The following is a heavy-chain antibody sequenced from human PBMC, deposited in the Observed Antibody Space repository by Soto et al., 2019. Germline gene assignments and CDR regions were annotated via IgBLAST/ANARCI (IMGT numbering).Heavy chain of an antibody. J-gene: IGHJ3*02. CDR3: AKDPGMIVVVIAFDI. Sequence: VGSLRLSCAASGFTFSSYGMHWVRQAPGKGLEWVAVISYDGSNKYYADSVKGRFTISRDNSKNTLYLQMNSLRAEDTAVYYCAKDPGMIVVVIAFDIWGQGTMVTVSS. D-gene: IGHD3-22*01. CDR1: GFTFSSYG. V-gene: IGHV3-30*18. CDR2: ISYDGSNK.